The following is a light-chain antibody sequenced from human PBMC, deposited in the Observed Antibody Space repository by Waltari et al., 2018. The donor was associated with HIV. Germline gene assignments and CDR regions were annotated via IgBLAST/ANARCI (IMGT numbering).Light chain of an antibody. CDR1: SANSSCKY. Sequence: QAMLTQPPSASGAPGHRVPISCSGTSANSSCKYVTWYQQLPGTALKLLIYRNNQRPSGVPDRFSGSKSGTSASLAISGLRSEDEADYYCAAWTDSRYVVFGGGTKLTVL. V-gene: IGLV1-47*01. J-gene: IGLJ2*01. CDR3: AAWTDSRYVV. CDR2: RNN.